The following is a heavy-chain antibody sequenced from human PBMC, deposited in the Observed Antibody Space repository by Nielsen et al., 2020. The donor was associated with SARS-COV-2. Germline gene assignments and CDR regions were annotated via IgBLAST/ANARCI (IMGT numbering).Heavy chain of an antibody. D-gene: IGHD3-16*01. Sequence: GESLKIYCAVSGFDFSDFGIHWVRQAAGKGLEWVAVMSSDGRNELYADSVRGRFSISRDNSKNTIFLQVDSLRSDDSAVYYCARNRGGGRKTYYYYYMDVWGKGTTVTVSS. CDR3: ARNRGGGRKTYYYYYMDV. CDR1: GFDFSDFG. J-gene: IGHJ6*03. V-gene: IGHV3-30*03. CDR2: MSSDGRNE.